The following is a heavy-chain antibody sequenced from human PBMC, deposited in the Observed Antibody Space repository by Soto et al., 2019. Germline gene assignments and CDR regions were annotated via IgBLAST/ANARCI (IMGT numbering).Heavy chain of an antibody. Sequence: QLQLQESGPGLVKPSETLSLTCTVSGGSISSSSYYWGWIRQPPGKGLEWIGSIYYSGSTYYTPSLKIRATISGDTSTTQFSLKLCAVTSAHTAVYYCARRFSCSGGSCYPTGDISGQGTTVTVSS. CDR3: ARRFSCSGGSCYPTGDI. CDR2: IYYSGST. J-gene: IGHJ3*02. V-gene: IGHV4-39*01. CDR1: GGSISSSSYY. D-gene: IGHD2-15*01.